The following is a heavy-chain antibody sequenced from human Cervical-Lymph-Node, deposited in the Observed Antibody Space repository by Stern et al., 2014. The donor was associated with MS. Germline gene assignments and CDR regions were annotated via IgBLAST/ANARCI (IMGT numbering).Heavy chain of an antibody. Sequence: EVQLVQSGPEVKKPGESLKISCQVFGYSFDNYWIGWVRQMPGKGLEWMGIIYPDDSDTRYSPSFQGQVPISADKSISTAYLQWSNLKASDTAIYYCARHELYKSGWPYIDYWGQGTLVTVSS. V-gene: IGHV5-51*01. CDR3: ARHELYKSGWPYIDY. CDR2: IYPDDSDT. D-gene: IGHD6-19*01. CDR1: GYSFDNYW. J-gene: IGHJ4*02.